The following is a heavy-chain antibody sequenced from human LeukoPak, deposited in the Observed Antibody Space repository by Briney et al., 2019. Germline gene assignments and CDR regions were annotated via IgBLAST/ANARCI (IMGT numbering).Heavy chain of an antibody. CDR3: ASTVTAPFDY. CDR1: GNYW. Sequence: GGSLRLSCAASGNYWMHWVRQAPGKGLVWVSHTNSDGSWTSYADSVKGRFTISKDNAKNSLYLQMNSLRAEDTAVYYCASTVTAPFDYWGQGTLVTVSS. J-gene: IGHJ4*02. V-gene: IGHV3-74*01. CDR2: TNSDGSWT. D-gene: IGHD4-17*01.